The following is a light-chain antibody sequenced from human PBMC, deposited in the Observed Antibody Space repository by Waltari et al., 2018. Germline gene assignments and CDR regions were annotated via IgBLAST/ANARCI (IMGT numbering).Light chain of an antibody. Sequence: QSALTPPRSVSGSPGQSVTISCTGTSRDVGGYNSVSWYHQHPGKAPRLMIYDVTKRPSGVPARFSGSKSGNPASLTISGRQAEDEADYYGCSYAGSYTLFGGGTKLTVL. CDR1: SRDVGGYNS. V-gene: IGLV2-11*01. CDR2: DVT. CDR3: CSYAGSYTL. J-gene: IGLJ2*01.